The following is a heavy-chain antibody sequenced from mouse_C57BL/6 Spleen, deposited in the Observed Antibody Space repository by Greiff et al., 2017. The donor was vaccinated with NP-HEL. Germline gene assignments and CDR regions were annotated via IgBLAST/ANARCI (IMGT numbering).Heavy chain of an antibody. V-gene: IGHV5-4*01. CDR2: ISDGGSYT. J-gene: IGHJ3*01. Sequence: EVMLVESGGGLVKPGGSLKLSCAASGFTFSSYAMSWVRQTPGKRLEWVATISDGGSYTYYPDNVKGRFTISRDNAKNNLYLQMSHLKSEDTARYYWAGDDGYDGGPGFAYWGQGTLVTVSA. D-gene: IGHD2-2*01. CDR3: AGDDGYDGGPGFAY. CDR1: GFTFSSYA.